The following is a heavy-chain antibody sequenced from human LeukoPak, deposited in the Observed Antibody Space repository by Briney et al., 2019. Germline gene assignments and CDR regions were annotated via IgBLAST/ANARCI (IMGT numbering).Heavy chain of an antibody. CDR3: ARLSGVLYSSGWLNY. D-gene: IGHD6-19*01. V-gene: IGHV1-18*01. CDR2: ISAYNGNT. CDR1: GYTFTSYG. J-gene: IGHJ4*02. Sequence: GASVKVSCKASGYTFTSYGISWVRQAPGQGLEWMGWISAYNGNTNYAQKLQGRVTMTTDTSTSTAYMELRSLRSDDTAVYYCARLSGVLYSSGWLNYRGQGTLVTVSS.